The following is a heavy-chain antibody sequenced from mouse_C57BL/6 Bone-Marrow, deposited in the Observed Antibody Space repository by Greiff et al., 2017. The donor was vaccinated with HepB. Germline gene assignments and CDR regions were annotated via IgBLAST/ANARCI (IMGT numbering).Heavy chain of an antibody. Sequence: QVHVKQPGTELVKPGASVKLSCKASGYTFTSYWMHWVKQRPGQGLEWIGNINPSNGGTNYNEKFKSKATLTVDKSSSTAYMQLSSLTSEDSAVYYCARSSPLYYGSTFAYWGQGTLVTVSA. D-gene: IGHD1-1*01. CDR3: ARSSPLYYGSTFAY. CDR2: INPSNGGT. V-gene: IGHV1-53*01. CDR1: GYTFTSYW. J-gene: IGHJ3*01.